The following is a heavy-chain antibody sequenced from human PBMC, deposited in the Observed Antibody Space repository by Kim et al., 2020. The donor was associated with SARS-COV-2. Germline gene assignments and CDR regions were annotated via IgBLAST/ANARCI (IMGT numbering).Heavy chain of an antibody. J-gene: IGHJ4*02. CDR3: ARSFSGSYFEFDY. CDR2: ISYDGIHK. CDR1: GFTFNTYG. D-gene: IGHD1-26*01. V-gene: IGHV3-30*03. Sequence: GGSLRLSCAASGFTFNTYGMHWVRQAPGKGLEWVAVISYDGIHKHYVDSVKGRFTISRDNSKNTLYLKMNSLRIEDTAVYYCARSFSGSYFEFDYWGQGSLVTVAS.